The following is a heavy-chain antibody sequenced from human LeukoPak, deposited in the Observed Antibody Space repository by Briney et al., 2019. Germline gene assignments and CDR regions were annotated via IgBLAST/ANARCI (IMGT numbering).Heavy chain of an antibody. D-gene: IGHD5-18*01. CDR3: ARGIGGGYSFGDWFDP. V-gene: IGHV1-69*13. CDR1: GGTFGKDA. Sequence: GASVKVSCKASGGTFGKDAIGWVRQAPGQRFEWVGGVIPKFGTTIYALGFHGRLTLSADESTSTGYMELNSLTYEDTAVYYCARGIGGGYSFGDWFDPWGQGTMVTVSS. CDR2: VIPKFGTT. J-gene: IGHJ5*02.